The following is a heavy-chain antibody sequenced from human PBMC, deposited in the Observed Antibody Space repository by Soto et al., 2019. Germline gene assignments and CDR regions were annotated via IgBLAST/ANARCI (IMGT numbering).Heavy chain of an antibody. CDR3: ARGSSNANNWFDP. D-gene: IGHD6-13*01. CDR2: INHSGST. V-gene: IGHV4-34*01. J-gene: IGHJ5*02. CDR1: GGSFSGYY. Sequence: RSLTCAVYGGSFSGYYWSWIRQPPGKGLEWIGEINHSGSTNYNPSLKSRVTISVDTSKNQFSLKLSSVTAADTAVYYCARGSSNANNWFDPWGQGTLVTVSS.